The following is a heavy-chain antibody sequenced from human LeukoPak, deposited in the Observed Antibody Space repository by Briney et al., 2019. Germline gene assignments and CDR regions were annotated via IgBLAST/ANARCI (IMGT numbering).Heavy chain of an antibody. D-gene: IGHD2-2*01. V-gene: IGHV3-33*01. CDR1: GFTFSSYG. CDR2: IWYDGSNK. CDR3: ARLGYCSSTSCYAGYYYYGMDV. J-gene: IGHJ6*02. Sequence: GVSLRLSCAASGFTFSSYGMHWVRQAPGKGLEWVAVIWYDGSNKYYADSVKGRFTISRDNSKNTLYLQMNSLRAEDTAVYYCARLGYCSSTSCYAGYYYYGMDVWGQGTTVTVSS.